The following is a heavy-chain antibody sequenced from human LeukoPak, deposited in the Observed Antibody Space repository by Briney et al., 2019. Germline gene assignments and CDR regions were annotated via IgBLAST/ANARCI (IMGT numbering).Heavy chain of an antibody. D-gene: IGHD2-2*01. Sequence: PGGSLRLSCAASGFTVSSNYVNWVRQAPGKGLEWVSVIYSGGSTYYADSVKGRFTISRDNSKNTLYLQMNSLRVEDTAVYYCARGGYCSTSSCSLGDYWGQGTLVTVSS. CDR3: ARGGYCSTSSCSLGDY. CDR2: IYSGGST. V-gene: IGHV3-53*01. J-gene: IGHJ4*02. CDR1: GFTVSSNY.